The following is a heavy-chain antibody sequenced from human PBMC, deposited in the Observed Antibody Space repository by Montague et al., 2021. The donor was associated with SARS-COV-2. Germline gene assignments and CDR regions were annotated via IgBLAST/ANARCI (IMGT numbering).Heavy chain of an antibody. J-gene: IGHJ6*02. D-gene: IGHD6-13*01. CDR3: ARGRRIAAGGTSYYGLDV. CDR2: IYIRETA. Sequence: SETRSLTCTVPGGSISSYYWSWIRQPAGKGLEWIGRIYIRETATYNPSLTSRAIMSADTSKNQISLKLSSVTAADTAVFYCARGRRIAAGGTSYYGLDVWGQGTTVTVSS. V-gene: IGHV4-4*07. CDR1: GGSISSYY.